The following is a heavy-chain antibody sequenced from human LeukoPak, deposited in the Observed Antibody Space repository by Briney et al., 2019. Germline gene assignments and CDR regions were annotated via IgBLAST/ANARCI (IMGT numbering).Heavy chain of an antibody. V-gene: IGHV3-53*01. J-gene: IGHJ5*02. CDR2: IYSGGST. D-gene: IGHD1-7*01. Sequence: GGSLRLSCAASGFTVSSNYMSWVRQAPGKGLEWVSVIYSGGSTYYADSVKGRLTISRDNSKNTLYLQMNSLRAEDTAVYYCARARYNWNSVWFDPWGQGTLVTVSS. CDR1: GFTVSSNY. CDR3: ARARYNWNSVWFDP.